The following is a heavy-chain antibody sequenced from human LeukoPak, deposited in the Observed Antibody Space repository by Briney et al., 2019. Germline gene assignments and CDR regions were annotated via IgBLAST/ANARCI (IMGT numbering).Heavy chain of an antibody. Sequence: SETLSLTCTVSDGSISSNNYYWGWIRQPPGKGLEWIGGRFYSGSTYYNPSLKSRVTVSVDTSNNQFFLRLNSVTAADTAVYHCARHLAVAGTNYNWFDRWGQGTQVTVSS. V-gene: IGHV4-39*01. CDR1: DGSISSNNYY. CDR2: RFYSGST. D-gene: IGHD6-19*01. CDR3: ARHLAVAGTNYNWFDR. J-gene: IGHJ5*02.